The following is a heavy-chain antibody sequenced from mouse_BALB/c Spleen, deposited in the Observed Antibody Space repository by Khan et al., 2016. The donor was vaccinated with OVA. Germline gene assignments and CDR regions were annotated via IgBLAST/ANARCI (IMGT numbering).Heavy chain of an antibody. J-gene: IGHJ2*01. Sequence: EVQLQESGPGLVKPSQSLSLTCTVTGYSITSDYAWNWIRQFPGNKLEWMGYISYSGRTSYNPSLKSRISITRVPSKNPFFLPLNSVTTEDTATYYCARSVTMTTVVAADFDYWGQGTTLTVSS. D-gene: IGHD1-1*01. CDR1: GYSITSDYA. V-gene: IGHV3-2*02. CDR3: ARSVTMTTVVAADFDY. CDR2: ISYSGRT.